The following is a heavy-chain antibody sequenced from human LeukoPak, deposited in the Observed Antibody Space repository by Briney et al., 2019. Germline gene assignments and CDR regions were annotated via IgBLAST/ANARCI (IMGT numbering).Heavy chain of an antibody. V-gene: IGHV3-21*01. Sequence: GGSLRLSCAASGFTFSSYSMNWVRQAPGKGLEGVSSISSRSSYIYYADSVKGRFTISRDNAKNSLYLQMNSLRAEDTAVYYCARIDQELSYYYYGMDVWGKGTTVTVSS. CDR1: GFTFSSYS. J-gene: IGHJ6*04. D-gene: IGHD3-16*02. CDR3: ARIDQELSYYYYGMDV. CDR2: ISSRSSYI.